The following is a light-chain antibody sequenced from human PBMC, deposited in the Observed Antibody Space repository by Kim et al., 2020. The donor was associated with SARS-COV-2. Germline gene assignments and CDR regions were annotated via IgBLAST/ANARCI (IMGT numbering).Light chain of an antibody. CDR2: DTS. V-gene: IGKV3-11*01. CDR1: QSIGGQ. J-gene: IGKJ4*01. Sequence: LSPGEGATLFSRASQSIGGQLGWYQQKPGQAPRLLIFDTSNRAAGIPARFSGSGSETDFALTINSLEPEDFAVYFCQQRADWPLTFGGGTKVDIK. CDR3: QQRADWPLT.